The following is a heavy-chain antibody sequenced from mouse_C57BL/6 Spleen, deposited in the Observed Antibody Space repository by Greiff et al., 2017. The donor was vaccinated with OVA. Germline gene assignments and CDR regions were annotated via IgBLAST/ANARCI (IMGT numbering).Heavy chain of an antibody. CDR2: IRNKANGYTT. V-gene: IGHV7-3*01. D-gene: IGHD2-4*01. J-gene: IGHJ4*01. CDR3: ARYGDYASYAMDY. Sequence: EVKLVESGGGLVQPGGSLSLSCAASGFTFTDYYMSWVRQPPGKALEWLGFIRNKANGYTTEYSASVKGRFTISRDNSQSILYLQMNALRAEDSATYYCARYGDYASYAMDYWGQGTSVTVSS. CDR1: GFTFTDYY.